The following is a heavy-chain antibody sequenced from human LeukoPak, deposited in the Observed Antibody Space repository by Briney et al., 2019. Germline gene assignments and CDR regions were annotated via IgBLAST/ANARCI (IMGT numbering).Heavy chain of an antibody. D-gene: IGHD2-2*01. J-gene: IGHJ3*01. CDR1: GDSLSSGSYY. V-gene: IGHV4-61*02. Sequence: PSETLSLTCTVSGDSLSSGSYYWSWIRQPAGKGLEWIGRVHVNGNTNYNPSLQSRVTMSVVTSESQFSLHLSSVTAADTAVYYCARTLLPAVKGAFDVWGQGTLVTVSS. CDR3: ARTLLPAVKGAFDV. CDR2: VHVNGNT.